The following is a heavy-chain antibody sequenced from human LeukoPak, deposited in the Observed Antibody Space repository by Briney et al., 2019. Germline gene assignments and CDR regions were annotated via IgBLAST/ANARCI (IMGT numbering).Heavy chain of an antibody. CDR1: GFTFSSYS. J-gene: IGHJ4*02. V-gene: IGHV3-48*01. D-gene: IGHD2-2*01. CDR3: ARMDWDIVVVPAAFFDY. CDR2: ISSSSSTI. Sequence: GGSLRLSCAASGFTFSSYSMNWVRQAPGKGLEWVSYISSSSSTIYYADSVKGRFTISRDNAKNSLYLQMNSLRAEDTAVYYCARMDWDIVVVPAAFFDYWGQGTLVTVSS.